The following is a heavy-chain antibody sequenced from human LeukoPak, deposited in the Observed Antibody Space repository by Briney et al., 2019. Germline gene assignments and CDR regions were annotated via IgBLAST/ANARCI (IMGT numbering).Heavy chain of an antibody. CDR3: ASSYCSSTSCFDP. J-gene: IGHJ5*02. CDR1: GYTFTGYY. D-gene: IGHD2-2*01. Sequence: ASVKVSCKASGYTFTGYYMHWVRQAPGQGLEWMGIINPSGGSTSYAQKFQGRVTMTRDMSTSTVYMELSSLRSEDTAVYYCASSYCSSTSCFDPWGQGTLVTVSS. CDR2: INPSGGST. V-gene: IGHV1-46*01.